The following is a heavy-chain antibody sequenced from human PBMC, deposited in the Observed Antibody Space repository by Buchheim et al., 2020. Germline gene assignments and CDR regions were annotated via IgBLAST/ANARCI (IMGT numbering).Heavy chain of an antibody. D-gene: IGHD5-18*01. J-gene: IGHJ4*02. CDR2: ISYDGSNK. V-gene: IGHV3-30*18. Sequence: QVQLVESGGGVVQPGRSLRLSCAASGFTFSSYGMHWVRQAPGKGLEWVAVISYDGSNKYYADSVKGRFTISRDNSKNRLYLQMNSLRAEDTAVYYCANEPQDTAMPNDYWGQGTL. CDR1: GFTFSSYG. CDR3: ANEPQDTAMPNDY.